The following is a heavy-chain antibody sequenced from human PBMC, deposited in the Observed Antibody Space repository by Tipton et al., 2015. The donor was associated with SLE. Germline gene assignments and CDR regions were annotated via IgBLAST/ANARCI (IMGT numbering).Heavy chain of an antibody. D-gene: IGHD4-11*01. J-gene: IGHJ3*02. V-gene: IGHV3-30*04. Sequence: RSLRLSCTGSGFIFNNYAVHWVRQAPGKGLEWVAVASYDGSNNYYADFVKGRFTVSRDTSKNTLFLQMNSLGTEDTAVYYCARVQLSHLTDAFDIWGRGTVVTVSS. CDR3: ARVQLSHLTDAFDI. CDR1: GFIFNNYA. CDR2: ASYDGSNN.